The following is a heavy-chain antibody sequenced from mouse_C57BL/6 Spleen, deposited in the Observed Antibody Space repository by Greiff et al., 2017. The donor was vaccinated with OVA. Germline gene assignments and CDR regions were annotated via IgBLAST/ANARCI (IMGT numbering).Heavy chain of an antibody. D-gene: IGHD1-1*01. CDR3: ARQEDYYGSSLYWYFDV. CDR2: ISGGGGNT. Sequence: EVKLMESGGGLVKPGGSLKLSCAASGFTFSSYTMSWVRQTPEKRLEWVATISGGGGNTYYPDSVKGRFTISRDNAKNTLYLQMSSLRSEDTALYYCARQEDYYGSSLYWYFDVWGTGTTVTGSS. J-gene: IGHJ1*03. CDR1: GFTFSSYT. V-gene: IGHV5-9*01.